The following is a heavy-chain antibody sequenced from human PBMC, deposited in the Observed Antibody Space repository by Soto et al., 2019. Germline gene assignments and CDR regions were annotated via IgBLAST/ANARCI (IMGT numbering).Heavy chain of an antibody. Sequence: QVQLQESGPGLVKPSQTLSLTCTVSGGSISSGGYYWSWIRQHPGKGLEWIGYIYYSGSTYYNPSLKSRVTISVDTSKNQFSRKLSSVTAADTAVYYCARVGLGRDFWSGSWGGYFDYWGQGTLVTVSS. CDR3: ARVGLGRDFWSGSWGGYFDY. CDR2: IYYSGST. CDR1: GGSISSGGYY. J-gene: IGHJ4*02. D-gene: IGHD3-3*01. V-gene: IGHV4-31*03.